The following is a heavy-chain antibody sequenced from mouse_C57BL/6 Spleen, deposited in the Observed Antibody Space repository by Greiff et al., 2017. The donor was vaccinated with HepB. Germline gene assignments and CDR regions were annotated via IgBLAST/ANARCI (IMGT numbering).Heavy chain of an antibody. CDR3: ARDQRDYYGSSYKYFDV. Sequence: EVMLVESGGGLVKPGGSLKLSCAASGFTFSSYAMSWVRQTPEKRLEWVATISDGGSYTYYPDNVKGRFTISRDNAKNNLYLQMSHLKSEDTAMYYCARDQRDYYGSSYKYFDVWGTGTTVTVSS. J-gene: IGHJ1*03. CDR2: ISDGGSYT. CDR1: GFTFSSYA. V-gene: IGHV5-4*01. D-gene: IGHD1-1*01.